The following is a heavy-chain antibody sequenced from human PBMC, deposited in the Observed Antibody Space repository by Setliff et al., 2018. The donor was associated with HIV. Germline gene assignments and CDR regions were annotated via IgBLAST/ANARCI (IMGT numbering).Heavy chain of an antibody. J-gene: IGHJ4*02. CDR2: IYYNGST. V-gene: IGHV4-39*07. CDR1: GGSISSSSYY. CDR3: ARVSTAVTAAPLDY. Sequence: NLSPTCTVSGGSISSSSYYWGWIRQPPGKGVEWIGSIYYNGSTYYNPSLKSRLTMSVDTSKSQFSLRLESMTAADTAMYYCARVSTAVTAAPLDYWGQGTLVTVSS. D-gene: IGHD4-17*01.